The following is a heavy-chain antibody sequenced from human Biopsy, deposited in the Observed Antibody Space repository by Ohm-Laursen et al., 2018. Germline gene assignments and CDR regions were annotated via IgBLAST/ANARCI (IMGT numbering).Heavy chain of an antibody. CDR2: IKHSGST. V-gene: IGHV4-34*01. J-gene: IGHJ6*02. D-gene: IGHD2-8*01. CDR1: VGSFSGYY. CDR3: ARGMRYCTNAVCYKSGSGSYHRYYYGMDV. Sequence: TLSLTCSVYVGSFSGYYWSWIRQPPGKGLEWIGEIKHSGSTNYNPSLKSRVTISVDTSKNQFSLKLSSVTAADTAVYYCARGMRYCTNAVCYKSGSGSYHRYYYGMDVWGQGTTVTVSS.